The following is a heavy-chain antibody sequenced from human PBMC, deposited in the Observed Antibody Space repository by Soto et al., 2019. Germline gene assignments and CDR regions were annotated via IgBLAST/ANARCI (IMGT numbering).Heavy chain of an antibody. CDR2: ITNTGTST. CDR3: AAAPRGETPHFDF. V-gene: IGHV3-23*01. Sequence: EVRLLESGGGLAQPGGSLRLSCEGYGFTFSNYGMSWVRQAPGRGLEWVSTITNTGTSTYYTDSVKGRFTISRDNSRSTLYLQMGSLRVEDSAVYYCAAAPRGETPHFDFWGQGSLVTVFS. CDR1: GFTFSNYG. J-gene: IGHJ4*02.